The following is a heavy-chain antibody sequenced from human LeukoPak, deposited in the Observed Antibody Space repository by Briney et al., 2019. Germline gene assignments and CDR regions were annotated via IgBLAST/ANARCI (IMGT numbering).Heavy chain of an antibody. CDR3: GRSYEGFDY. V-gene: IGHV5-51*01. J-gene: IGHJ4*02. CDR2: IHPSDSET. Sequence: GESLKISCKGSAYSFTSYWIGWVRQMPGKGLEWMGIIHPSDSETRYSPSFQSQVTISADKSISTAYLQWSSLKASDTAIYYCGRSYEGFDYWGQGTLVTVSS. D-gene: IGHD5-12*01. CDR1: AYSFTSYW.